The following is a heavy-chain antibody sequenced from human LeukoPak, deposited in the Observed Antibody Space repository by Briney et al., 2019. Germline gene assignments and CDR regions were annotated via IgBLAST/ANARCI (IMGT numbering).Heavy chain of an antibody. CDR1: GGSVSSFY. CDR3: ARGSYSYYFDY. Sequence: PSETLSLTCTVSGGSVSSFYWSWIRQPPGKGLEWIGYIYYSGSPNSNPSLKSRVTISVDTSKTQFSLKLSSVTAADTAVYYRARGSYSYYFDYWGQGTLVTVSS. V-gene: IGHV4-59*02. J-gene: IGHJ4*02. CDR2: IYYSGSP. D-gene: IGHD1-26*01.